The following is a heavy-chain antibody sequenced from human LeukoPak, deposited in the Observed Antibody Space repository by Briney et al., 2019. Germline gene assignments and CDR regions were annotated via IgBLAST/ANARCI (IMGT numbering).Heavy chain of an antibody. Sequence: PGGSLRLSCAASGFTFSSYGMHWVRQAPGKGLEWVAFIRYDGSNKYYADSVKGRFTISRDNSKNTLYLQMNSLRAEDTAVYYCAKEWELYNWNYGAFDIWGQGTMVTVSP. CDR1: GFTFSSYG. CDR3: AKEWELYNWNYGAFDI. D-gene: IGHD1-7*01. V-gene: IGHV3-30*02. CDR2: IRYDGSNK. J-gene: IGHJ3*02.